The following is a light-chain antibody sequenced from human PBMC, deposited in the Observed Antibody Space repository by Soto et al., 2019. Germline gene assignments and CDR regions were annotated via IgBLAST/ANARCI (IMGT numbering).Light chain of an antibody. CDR2: EVS. CDR3: SSYTSSSTPYVV. Sequence: QSALTQPASVSGSPGQSITISCTGTSSDVGGYNYVSWYQQHPGKAPKLMIYEVSNRPSGVSNRFSGSKSGKTASLTISGLQAEDEGDYYCSSYTSSSTPYVVFGGGTQLTVL. CDR1: SSDVGGYNY. J-gene: IGLJ2*01. V-gene: IGLV2-14*01.